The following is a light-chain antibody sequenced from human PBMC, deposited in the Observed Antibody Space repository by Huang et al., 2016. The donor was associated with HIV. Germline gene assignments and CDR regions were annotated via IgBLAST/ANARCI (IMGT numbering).Light chain of an antibody. J-gene: IGKJ4*01. V-gene: IGKV1-39*01. CDR1: QNINSY. CDR3: HQSFTSVT. Sequence: DMQMTQSPSSLSASVGDRVTITCRTSQNINSYLNWYQQKPGQAPKLLHYAGSRLQSGVPSRFSGSGSATDFALTISSLQPEDFATYYCHQSFTSVTFGGGTRVEI. CDR2: AGS.